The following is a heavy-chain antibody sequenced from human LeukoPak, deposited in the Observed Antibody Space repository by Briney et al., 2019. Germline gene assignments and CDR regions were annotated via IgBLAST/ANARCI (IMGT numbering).Heavy chain of an antibody. D-gene: IGHD6-13*01. V-gene: IGHV1-69*13. CDR3: AREFVSVAAAGTPY. CDR2: IIPIFGTA. J-gene: IGHJ4*02. Sequence: GASVKVSCKASGGTFSSYAISWVRQAPGQGLEWMGGIIPIFGTANYAQKFQGRVTITADESTSTAYMELSSLRSEDTAVYYCAREFVSVAAAGTPYWGQGTLVTVSS. CDR1: GGTFSSYA.